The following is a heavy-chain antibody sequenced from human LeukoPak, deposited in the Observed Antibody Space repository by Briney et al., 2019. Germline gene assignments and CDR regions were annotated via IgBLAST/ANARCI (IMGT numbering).Heavy chain of an antibody. CDR1: GFPLSSYW. V-gene: IGHV3-7*04. CDR2: IKQDGSKK. Sequence: GGSLRLSCVASGFPLSSYWMTCVSQAPGKGLEWVANIKQDGSKKSYVDSVKGRFTISRDNVKNSLYLQMNSLRAEDTAIYYCTRVGYIDEGIDYWGQGTLVTVSS. J-gene: IGHJ4*02. D-gene: IGHD5-24*01. CDR3: TRVGYIDEGIDY.